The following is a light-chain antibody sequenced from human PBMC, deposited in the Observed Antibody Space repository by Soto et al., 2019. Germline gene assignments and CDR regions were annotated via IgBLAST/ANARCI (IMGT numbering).Light chain of an antibody. Sequence: QSVLTQPASVSGSPGQSIAISCTGTSSDVGGYSYVSWYQQQPGKAPKLVISDVSNRPSGVSDRSSGSKPGNTASLTISGLQTEDEADYYCASYTTSSTYVFGTGTKVTVL. CDR1: SSDVGGYSY. J-gene: IGLJ1*01. V-gene: IGLV2-14*01. CDR3: ASYTTSSTYV. CDR2: DVS.